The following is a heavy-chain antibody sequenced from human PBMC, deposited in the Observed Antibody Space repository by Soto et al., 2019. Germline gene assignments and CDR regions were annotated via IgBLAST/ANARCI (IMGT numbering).Heavy chain of an antibody. V-gene: IGHV6-1*01. D-gene: IGHD3-10*01. CDR3: ARAPVVVLPGVTGRYFYYYYMDV. CDR1: GDSVSSNRAA. Sequence: PSQTLSLTCAIAGDSVSSNRAAWNWIRQSPSRGLEWLGRTYYRSKWNTDYEESVKGRITINSDKSNNQVSLQLKSVTPEDTVFYYCARAPVVVLPGVTGRYFYYYYMDVWGKGTTVTVSS. J-gene: IGHJ6*03. CDR2: TYYRSKWNT.